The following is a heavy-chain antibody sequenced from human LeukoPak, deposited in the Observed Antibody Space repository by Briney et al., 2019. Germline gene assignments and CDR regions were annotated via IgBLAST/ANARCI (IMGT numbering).Heavy chain of an antibody. J-gene: IGHJ4*02. CDR1: GGSISSGGYS. V-gene: IGHV4-30-2*01. CDR3: AREGDYGSGSYYLDY. Sequence: PSQTLSLTCAVSGGSISSGGYSWSWIRQPPGKGLEWLGYIYHSGSTYYNPSLKSRVTISVDRSKKQFSLKLSSVTAADTAVYYCAREGDYGSGSYYLDYWGQGTLVTVSS. D-gene: IGHD3-10*01. CDR2: IYHSGST.